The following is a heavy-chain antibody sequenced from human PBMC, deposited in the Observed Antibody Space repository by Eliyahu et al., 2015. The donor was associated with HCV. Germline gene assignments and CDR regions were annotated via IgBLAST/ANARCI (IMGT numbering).Heavy chain of an antibody. CDR2: VNPKSGNT. CDR1: GYTFINYD. CDR3: ARGVKGFGAKYFEP. D-gene: IGHD3-10*01. J-gene: IGHJ5*02. V-gene: IGHV1-8*01. Sequence: QEHLVQSGAELKQPGASVIVSCRASGYTFINYDINWVRQATGQGPEWLGWVNPKSGNTGYGQKFKGRVKMTRDTSTSTAYMELRTLRFDDTAVYYCARGVKGFGAKYFEPWGQGTLVSVSS.